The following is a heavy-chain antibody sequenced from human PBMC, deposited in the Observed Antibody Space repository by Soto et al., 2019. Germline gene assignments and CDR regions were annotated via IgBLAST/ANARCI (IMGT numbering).Heavy chain of an antibody. CDR1: GFTFSSYA. Sequence: VQLLESGGGLVQPGGSLRLSCAASGFTFSSYAMNWVRQTPGEGLEWVSGISDSGGSPYYADSVKGRFTISRDNSKNTLYLQMDSLRAEDTGVYYCARYALGLSPWWYNWFGRWGQGTLVSVSS. CDR2: ISDSGGSP. CDR3: ARYALGLSPWWYNWFGR. D-gene: IGHD2-8*02. V-gene: IGHV3-23*01. J-gene: IGHJ5*02.